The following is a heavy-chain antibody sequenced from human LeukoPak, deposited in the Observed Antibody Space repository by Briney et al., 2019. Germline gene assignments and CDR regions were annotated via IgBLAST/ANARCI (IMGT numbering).Heavy chain of an antibody. J-gene: IGHJ4*02. CDR3: ARDRNYVFHFDY. V-gene: IGHV3-64*01. CDR1: GFTFSSYA. D-gene: IGHD1-7*01. CDR2: ISSNGGST. Sequence: GGSLRLSCAASGFTFSSYAMHWVRQAPGKGLEYVSAISSNGGSTYYANSVKGRFTISRDNSKNTLYLQMNSLRAEDTAVYYCARDRNYVFHFDYWGQGTLVTVSS.